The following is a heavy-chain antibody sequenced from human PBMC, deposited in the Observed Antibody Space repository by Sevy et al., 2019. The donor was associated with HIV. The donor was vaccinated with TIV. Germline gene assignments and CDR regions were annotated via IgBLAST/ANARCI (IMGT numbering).Heavy chain of an antibody. J-gene: IGHJ4*02. D-gene: IGHD2-8*01. CDR1: GFTFSKYS. CDR3: AREGCTKPHDY. CDR2: LSFGCDEI. V-gene: IGHV3-23*01. Sequence: GESLKISCAASGFTFSKYSMSWVRQPPGKGLEWVSTLSFGCDEINYADSVKGRFTISRVNSKSSVYLQMNNLRPEDTAVYYCAREGCTKPHDYWGQGTLVTVSS.